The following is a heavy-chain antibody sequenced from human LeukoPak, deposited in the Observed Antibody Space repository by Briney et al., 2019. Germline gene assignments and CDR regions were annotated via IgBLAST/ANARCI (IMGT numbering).Heavy chain of an antibody. D-gene: IGHD6-13*01. CDR1: GYTFTNYG. CDR2: ISADYGYT. V-gene: IGHV1-18*01. CDR3: ARREGSSWYTNPFGY. Sequence: ASVKVSCKASGYTFTNYGISWVRQAPGQGLEWMGWISADYGYTNYAQKLQGRVTMTTDTSTSTAHMELRSLRSDDTAVYYCARREGSSWYTNPFGYWGQGTLVTVSS. J-gene: IGHJ4*02.